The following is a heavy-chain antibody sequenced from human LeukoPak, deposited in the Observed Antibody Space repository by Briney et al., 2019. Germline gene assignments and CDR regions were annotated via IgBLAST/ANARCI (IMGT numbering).Heavy chain of an antibody. D-gene: IGHD5-12*01. Sequence: PGGSLRLSCAASGFTVSSNYMSWVRQAPGKGLEWVLVIYSGGSTYYADSVKGRFTISRDNSKNTLYLQMNSLRAEDTAVYYCARCGYSGYDKGYGMDVWGKGTTVTVSS. V-gene: IGHV3-53*01. CDR3: ARCGYSGYDKGYGMDV. CDR1: GFTVSSNY. CDR2: IYSGGST. J-gene: IGHJ6*04.